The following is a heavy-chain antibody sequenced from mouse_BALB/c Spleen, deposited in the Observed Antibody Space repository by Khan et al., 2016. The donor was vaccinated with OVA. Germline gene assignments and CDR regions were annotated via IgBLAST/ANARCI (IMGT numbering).Heavy chain of an antibody. D-gene: IGHD1-1*01. J-gene: IGHJ3*01. CDR1: GYTFTNYW. CDR2: INPTTDYT. CDR3: VNHGSSSAWFTY. V-gene: IGHV1-7*01. Sequence: VQLQQSGAELAKPGASVKMSCKTSGYTFTNYWMHWVKQRPGQGLEWIGYINPTTDYTEFNQKFKDKATLPADKSSSTAYMQLTSLTSEDSALYFCVNHGSSSAWFTYWGQGTLVTVSA.